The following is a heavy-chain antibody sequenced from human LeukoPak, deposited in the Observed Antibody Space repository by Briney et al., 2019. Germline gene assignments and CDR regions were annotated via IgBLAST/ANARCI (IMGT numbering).Heavy chain of an antibody. Sequence: PGGSLRLSCAASGFTFSTYGMHWVRQAPGKGLEWVALVWYDGSDKFYEDSVKGRFTISRDNSKNTLYLQMNSLRAEDTAAYYCARDRSYGSGNYYPDYWGQGTLVTVSS. CDR1: GFTFSTYG. D-gene: IGHD3-10*01. J-gene: IGHJ4*02. CDR3: ARDRSYGSGNYYPDY. CDR2: VWYDGSDK. V-gene: IGHV3-33*01.